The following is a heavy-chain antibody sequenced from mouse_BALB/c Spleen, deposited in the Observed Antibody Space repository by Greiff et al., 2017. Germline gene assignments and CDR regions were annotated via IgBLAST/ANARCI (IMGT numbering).Heavy chain of an antibody. CDR3: ASRIYDGYLGY. Sequence: EVQLVESGPGLVKPSQSLSLTCTVTGYSITSDYAWNWIRQFPGNKLEWMGYISYSGSTSYNPSLKSRISITRDTSKNQFFLQLNSVTTEDTATYYCASRIYDGYLGYWGQGTTLTVSS. J-gene: IGHJ2*01. V-gene: IGHV3-2*02. CDR1: GYSITSDYA. D-gene: IGHD2-3*01. CDR2: ISYSGST.